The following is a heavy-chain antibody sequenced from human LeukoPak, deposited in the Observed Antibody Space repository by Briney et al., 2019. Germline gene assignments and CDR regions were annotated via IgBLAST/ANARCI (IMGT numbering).Heavy chain of an antibody. J-gene: IGHJ5*02. CDR3: ARGEMAAAGQTNNWFDP. CDR1: GGSFSGFY. D-gene: IGHD6-13*01. V-gene: IGHV4-34*01. CDR2: INHSGST. Sequence: SETLSLICDVYGGSFSGFYWSWIRQPPGKGLELNGEINHSGSTNYNPSLKSRVAISVDTSKNQFSLKLSSVTAADTAVYYCARGEMAAAGQTNNWFDPWGQGTLVTVSS.